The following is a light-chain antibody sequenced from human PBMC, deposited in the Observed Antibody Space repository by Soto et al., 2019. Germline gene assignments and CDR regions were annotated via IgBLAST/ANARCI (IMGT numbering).Light chain of an antibody. CDR1: RGISSC. V-gene: IGKV1-5*03. J-gene: IGKJ4*01. CDR2: KAS. Sequence: DIRMPQSPSTLFQSVGDRVTFTARASRGISSCLAWYQQKPGKAPKLLIYKASSLESGVPSRFSGSGSGTEFTLTISSLQPDDFATYYCQQHNSFPVTFGGGTKVEIK. CDR3: QQHNSFPVT.